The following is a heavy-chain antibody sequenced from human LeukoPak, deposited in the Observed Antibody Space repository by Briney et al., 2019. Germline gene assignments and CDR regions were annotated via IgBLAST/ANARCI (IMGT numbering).Heavy chain of an antibody. Sequence: GGSLRLSCAASGFTFSSYGMHWVGQAPGKGLEWVAVISYDGSNKYYADSVKGRFTISRDNSKNTLYLQRNSLRAEDTAVYYCAKDVEMATIGDYYYGMDVWGQGTTVTVSS. CDR1: GFTFSSYG. J-gene: IGHJ6*02. D-gene: IGHD5-24*01. CDR3: AKDVEMATIGDYYYGMDV. V-gene: IGHV3-30*18. CDR2: ISYDGSNK.